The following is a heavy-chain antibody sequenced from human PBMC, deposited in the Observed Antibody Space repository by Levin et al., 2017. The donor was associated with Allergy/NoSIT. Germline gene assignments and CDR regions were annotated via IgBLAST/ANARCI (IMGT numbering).Heavy chain of an antibody. CDR1: GFTFSSYA. CDR3: GKDLFSGVGYWEWPSDY. CDR2: ISSSGDKT. Sequence: GESLKISCAASGFTFSSYAMTWVRQAPGKGLEWVSTISSSGDKTYYADSVKGRFTISRDNSKNTLYLQMNSLRAEDTAKYYCGKDLFSGVGYWEWPSDYWGQGPLVTGSS. J-gene: IGHJ4*02. D-gene: IGHD2-15*01. V-gene: IGHV3-23*01.